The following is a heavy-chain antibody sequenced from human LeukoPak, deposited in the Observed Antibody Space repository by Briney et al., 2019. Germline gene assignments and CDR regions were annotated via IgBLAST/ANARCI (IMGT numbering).Heavy chain of an antibody. CDR1: GYTFTSYG. CDR3: ARDRSGYSSSWEYYYYYYMDV. CDR2: ISAYNGNT. J-gene: IGHJ6*03. V-gene: IGHV1-18*01. D-gene: IGHD6-13*01. Sequence: ASVKVSCKASGYTFTSYGISWVRQAPGQGLEWMGWISAYNGNTNYAQKLQGRVTMTTDTSTSTAYMELRSLRSDDTAVYYCARDRSGYSSSWEYYYYYYMDVWGKGTTVTISS.